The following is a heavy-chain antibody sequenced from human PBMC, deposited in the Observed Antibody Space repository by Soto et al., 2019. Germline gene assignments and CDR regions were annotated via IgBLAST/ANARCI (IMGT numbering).Heavy chain of an antibody. D-gene: IGHD3-10*01. J-gene: IGHJ6*02. CDR2: ISYDGSNK. CDR1: GFTFSSYA. Sequence: GGSLRLSCAASGFTFSSYAMHWVRQAPGKGLEWVAVISYDGSNKYYADSVKGRFTISRDNSKNTLYLQMNSLRAEDTAVYYCARAITMVRGVISYGMDVWGQGTTVTVSS. CDR3: ARAITMVRGVISYGMDV. V-gene: IGHV3-30-3*01.